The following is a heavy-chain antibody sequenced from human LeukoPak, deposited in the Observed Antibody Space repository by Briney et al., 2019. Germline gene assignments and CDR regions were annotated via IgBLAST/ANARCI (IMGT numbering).Heavy chain of an antibody. Sequence: ASVKVSCKASGYTFTSYAMNWVRQAPGQGLEWMGWINTDTGNPTYAQGFTGRFVFPLDTSVSTAYLQISSLKAEDTAVYYCARGSGDYEGFYYFDYWGQGTLVTVSS. CDR3: ARGSGDYEGFYYFDY. D-gene: IGHD4-17*01. CDR1: GYTFTSYA. J-gene: IGHJ4*02. V-gene: IGHV7-4-1*02. CDR2: INTDTGNP.